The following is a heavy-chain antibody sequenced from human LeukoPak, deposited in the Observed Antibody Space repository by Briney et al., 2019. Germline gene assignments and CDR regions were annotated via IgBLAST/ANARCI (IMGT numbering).Heavy chain of an antibody. Sequence: SGPTLMHPTPTLTLTFTFSGFSLITSGVGVGWIRQPPGKALEWLTLIYWGDDKAYSPSLKSRLTITKDTTKNQVALTMTNVDPVDTATYYCAHRLFSSWYDFDYWGQGTLVTVSS. CDR2: IYWGDDK. J-gene: IGHJ4*02. CDR1: GFSLITSGVG. V-gene: IGHV2-5*02. CDR3: AHRLFSSWYDFDY. D-gene: IGHD6-13*01.